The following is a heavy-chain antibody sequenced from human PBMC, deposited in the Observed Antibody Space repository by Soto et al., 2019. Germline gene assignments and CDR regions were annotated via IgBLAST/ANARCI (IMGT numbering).Heavy chain of an antibody. CDR2: IYYSGST. J-gene: IGHJ5*02. D-gene: IGHD4-17*01. V-gene: IGHV4-31*03. Sequence: QVQLQESGPGLVKPSQTLSLTCTVSGGSISSGGYYWSWIRQHPGKGLEWIGYIYYSGSTYYNRSLRSRVTISVGTSKNQFSLRLSSVTAADTAVYYCARGFGYGGNSVPDEPWGQGTLVTVSS. CDR1: GGSISSGGYY. CDR3: ARGFGYGGNSVPDEP.